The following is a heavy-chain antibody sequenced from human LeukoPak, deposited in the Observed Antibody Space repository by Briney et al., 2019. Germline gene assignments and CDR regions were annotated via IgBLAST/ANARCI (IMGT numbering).Heavy chain of an antibody. CDR1: GGSFSGYY. J-gene: IGHJ4*02. Sequence: SETLSLTCAVYGGSFSGYYWSWIRQPPGKGLEWIGEINHSGSTNYNPSLKSRVTISVDTSKNQFSLKLSSVTAADTAVYYCAREIYDSSGYYYGVAYWGQGTLVTVSS. V-gene: IGHV4-34*01. D-gene: IGHD3-22*01. CDR3: AREIYDSSGYYYGVAY. CDR2: INHSGST.